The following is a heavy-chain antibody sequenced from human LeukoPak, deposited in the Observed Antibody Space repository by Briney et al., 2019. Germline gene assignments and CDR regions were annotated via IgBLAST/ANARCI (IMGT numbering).Heavy chain of an antibody. CDR2: ISWNSGSI. CDR1: GFTFDDYA. Sequence: GGSLRLSCAASGFTFDDYAMHWVRQAPGKGLEWVSGISWNSGSIGYADSVKGRFTISRDNSKNTLYLQMNSLRAEDTAVYYCARETLYTYYDFWSGYSASYYYYYMDVWGKGTTVTVSS. CDR3: ARETLYTYYDFWSGYSASYYYYYMDV. V-gene: IGHV3-9*01. J-gene: IGHJ6*03. D-gene: IGHD3-3*01.